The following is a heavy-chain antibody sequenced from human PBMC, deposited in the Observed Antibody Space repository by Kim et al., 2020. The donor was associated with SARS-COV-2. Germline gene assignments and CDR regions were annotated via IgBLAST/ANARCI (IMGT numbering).Heavy chain of an antibody. CDR1: GGSFSGYY. D-gene: IGHD6-19*01. J-gene: IGHJ6*01. CDR2: INHSEGT. V-gene: IGHV4-34*01. Sequence: SETLSLTCAVYGGSFSGYYWSWIRQPPGKGLEWIGEINHSEGTKYNPSLKSRVTISEDTSKSQFSLKLGSVVAADTAVYYCARGMYSSAWAINYGMDVWG. CDR3: ARGMYSSAWAINYGMDV.